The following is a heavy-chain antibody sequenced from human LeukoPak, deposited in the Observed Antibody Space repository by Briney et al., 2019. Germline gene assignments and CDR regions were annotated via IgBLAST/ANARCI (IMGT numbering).Heavy chain of an antibody. CDR2: IYYSGST. Sequence: SQTLSLTCTVSGGSISSGGYYWSWIRQHPGKGLEWIGYIYYSGSTYYNPSLKSRVTISVDTSKNQFPLKLSSVTAADTAVYYCARKSGWGTPGKSNWFDPWGQGTLVTVSS. CDR1: GGSISSGGYY. V-gene: IGHV4-31*03. CDR3: ARKSGWGTPGKSNWFDP. D-gene: IGHD1-7*01. J-gene: IGHJ5*02.